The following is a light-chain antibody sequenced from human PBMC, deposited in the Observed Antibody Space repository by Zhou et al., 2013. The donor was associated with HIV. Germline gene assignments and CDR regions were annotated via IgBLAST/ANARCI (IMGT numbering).Light chain of an antibody. J-gene: IGKJ1*01. V-gene: IGKV3-15*01. CDR1: QSISRD. Sequence: DIVMTQSPATLSVSPGDSATLSCRASQSISRDLAWYQQRPGQAPRLLIYGASMRAPDIPARFSGSGSGRDFTLTISRLEPEDFAVYYCQQYGFSRWTFGQGTNVEI. CDR2: GAS. CDR3: QQYGFSRWT.